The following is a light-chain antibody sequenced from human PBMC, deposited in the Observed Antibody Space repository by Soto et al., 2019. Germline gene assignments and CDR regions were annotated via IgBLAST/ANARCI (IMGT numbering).Light chain of an antibody. CDR1: ASNIESNT. CDR2: SNN. J-gene: IGLJ2*01. CDR3: AAWDDSLNGPV. V-gene: IGLV1-44*01. Sequence: QSVLTQPPSASGPPGQRVPTLGSGAASNIESNTVNWYQQLPGTAPKLLIYSNNQRPSGVPDRFSGSKSGTSASLAISGLQSEDEADYYCAAWDDSLNGPVFGGGTKLTVL.